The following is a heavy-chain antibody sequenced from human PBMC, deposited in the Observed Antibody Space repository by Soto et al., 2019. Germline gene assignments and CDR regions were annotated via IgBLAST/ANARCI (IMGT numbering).Heavy chain of an antibody. D-gene: IGHD2-2*02. V-gene: IGHV3-48*03. CDR1: GFTLSSYK. Sequence: GGSLRLSCAACGFTLSSYKMNWVRRAPGKGLEWVSYISSSGSTIYYAGSVKGRFTISRDNAKNSLYLQMNSLRAEDTAVYYCARDQGLGCSTTSCYIGMSAFDIWGQGTMVTVSS. J-gene: IGHJ3*02. CDR3: ARDQGLGCSTTSCYIGMSAFDI. CDR2: ISSSGSTI.